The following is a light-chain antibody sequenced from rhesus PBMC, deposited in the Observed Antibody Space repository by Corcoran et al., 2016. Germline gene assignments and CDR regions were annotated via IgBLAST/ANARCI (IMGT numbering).Light chain of an antibody. CDR1: QRVSSY. V-gene: IGKV3-53*01. CDR3: QKYGSSPPLT. Sequence: QVILTQSPATLSLSPGERATLSCRASQRVSSYLAWYQQKPGQAPRLLIYGASSRATCIPDRFSGSVAGTEFTLPISSLEPEDFAVYCCQKYGSSPPLTFGGGTKVEIK. J-gene: IGKJ4*01. CDR2: GAS.